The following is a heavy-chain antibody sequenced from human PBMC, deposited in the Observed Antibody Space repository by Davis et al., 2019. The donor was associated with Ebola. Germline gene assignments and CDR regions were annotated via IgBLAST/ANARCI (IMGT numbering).Heavy chain of an antibody. V-gene: IGHV3-74*01. CDR3: AAFTMAIEGDY. CDR1: GFTFSTYW. Sequence: GESLKISCAASGFTFSTYWMHWARQAPGKGLVWVSHINNEGSSTSYADSVKGRFTISRDNAKNTLYLQMNSLRVEDTAVYYCAAFTMAIEGDYWGQGSLVTVSS. D-gene: IGHD3-10*01. CDR2: INNEGSST. J-gene: IGHJ4*02.